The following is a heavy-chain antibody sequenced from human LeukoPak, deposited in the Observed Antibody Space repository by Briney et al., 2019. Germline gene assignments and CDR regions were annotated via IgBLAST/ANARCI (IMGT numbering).Heavy chain of an antibody. J-gene: IGHJ4*02. CDR3: ARAISGETSGYYYADY. Sequence: GESLKISCKGSGYSFTNYWIGWVRQMPGKGLDWMGIIYPHDSNPRYSPSFQGQVTISADKSISTAYLQWSSLKASDTARYYCARAISGETSGYYYADYWGQGTLVTVSS. V-gene: IGHV5-51*01. CDR2: IYPHDSNP. D-gene: IGHD3-22*01. CDR1: GYSFTNYW.